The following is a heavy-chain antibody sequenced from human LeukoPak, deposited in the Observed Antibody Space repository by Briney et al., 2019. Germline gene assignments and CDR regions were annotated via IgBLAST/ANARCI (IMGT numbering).Heavy chain of an antibody. Sequence: PGGSLRLPCAASGFTFSGSAMHWVRQASGKGLEWVGRIRSKANSYATAYAASVKGRFTISRDDSKNTAYLQMNSLKTEDTAVYYCTRLDCSSTSCSDYWGQGTLVTVSS. V-gene: IGHV3-73*01. J-gene: IGHJ4*02. CDR1: GFTFSGSA. D-gene: IGHD2-2*01. CDR3: TRLDCSSTSCSDY. CDR2: IRSKANSYAT.